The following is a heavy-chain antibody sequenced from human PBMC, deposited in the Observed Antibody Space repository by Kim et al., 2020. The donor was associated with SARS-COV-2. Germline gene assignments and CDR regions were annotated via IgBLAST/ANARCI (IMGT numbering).Heavy chain of an antibody. V-gene: IGHV3-33*01. CDR2: IWYDGSNK. CDR3: ARVLLWGDLGMDV. D-gene: IGHD2-21*01. CDR1: GFTFSSYG. J-gene: IGHJ6*02. Sequence: GGSLRLSCAASGFTFSSYGMHWVRQAPGKGLEWVAVIWYDGSNKYYADSVKGRFTISRDNSKNTLYLQMNSLRAEDTAVYYCARVLLWGDLGMDVWGQGTTVTVSS.